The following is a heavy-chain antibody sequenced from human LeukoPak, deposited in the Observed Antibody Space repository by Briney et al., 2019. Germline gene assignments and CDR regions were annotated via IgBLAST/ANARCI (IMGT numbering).Heavy chain of an antibody. J-gene: IGHJ6*02. CDR1: GFTFSSYC. CDR3: AKDRNRQSSPKSPTYGMYV. V-gene: IGHV3-30*18. Sequence: GGSLRLTCAASGFTFSSYCMHWVRQAPGKGLEWVAVISYDGSNKYYADSVKGRFTISRDNSKNTLYLQMNSLRAEDTAVYYCAKDRNRQSSPKSPTYGMYVWGQGTTVTVSS. CDR2: ISYDGSNK. D-gene: IGHD3-10*01.